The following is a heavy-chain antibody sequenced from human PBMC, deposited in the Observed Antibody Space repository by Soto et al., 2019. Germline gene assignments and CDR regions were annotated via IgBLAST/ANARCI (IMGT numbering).Heavy chain of an antibody. CDR1: GFTFSSYW. J-gene: IGHJ4*02. V-gene: IGHV3-7*01. Sequence: GGSLRLSCAASGFTFSSYWMSWVRQAPGKGLEWVANIKQDGSGKYYVDSVKGRFTITRENAKNARYLQMNSLRAEDMAVYYCARARGYSHFDYWGQGTLVTVSS. CDR2: IKQDGSGK. CDR3: ARARGYSHFDY. D-gene: IGHD1-1*01.